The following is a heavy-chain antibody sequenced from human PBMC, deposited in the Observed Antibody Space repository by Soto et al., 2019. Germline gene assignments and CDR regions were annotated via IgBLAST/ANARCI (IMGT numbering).Heavy chain of an antibody. J-gene: IGHJ4*02. CDR1: GFTFSSSA. Sequence: EVQLLESGGGLVQPGGSLRLSCAASGFTFSSSAMSWVRQGPGKGLEWVSAISGSGGRTYYTDSVKGRFTVSRDNAKNRLYLQMNSLRAEDTAVYYWAREDPFAAVTSEPHFDYWGQGTLVTVSS. CDR3: AREDPFAAVTSEPHFDY. CDR2: ISGSGGRT. V-gene: IGHV3-23*01. D-gene: IGHD4-17*01.